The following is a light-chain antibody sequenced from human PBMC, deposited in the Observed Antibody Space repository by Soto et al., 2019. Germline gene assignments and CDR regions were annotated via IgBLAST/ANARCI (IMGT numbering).Light chain of an antibody. CDR2: DDN. J-gene: IGLJ1*01. Sequence: SVLTQPPSVSAARGQKVTISCSGSSSNIGGNSVSFYQQLPGTAPKLLIYDDNKRPSGIPDRFSGSKSGTSATLGITGFQTGDEADYYCGPLDSRLSPYVFEKGTKATVL. CDR3: GPLDSRLSPYV. CDR1: SSNIGGNS. V-gene: IGLV1-51*01.